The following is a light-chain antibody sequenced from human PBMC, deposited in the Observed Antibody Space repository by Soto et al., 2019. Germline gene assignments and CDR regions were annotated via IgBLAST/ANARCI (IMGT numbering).Light chain of an antibody. V-gene: IGLV7-43*01. J-gene: IGLJ1*01. CDR2: STS. Sequence: QTVVTQEPSLTVSPGGTVTLTCASSTGAVTSDYYPNWFQQKSGQAPRPLIHSTSTKHSWTPARFSGSLLWGKAALTLSSVQPEDEAEYYCLLYSGGVYVFGPGTKLTVL. CDR3: LLYSGGVYV. CDR1: TGAVTSDYY.